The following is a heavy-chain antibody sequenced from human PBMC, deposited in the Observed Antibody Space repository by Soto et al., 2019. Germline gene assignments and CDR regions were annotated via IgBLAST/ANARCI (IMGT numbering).Heavy chain of an antibody. CDR2: IFHTGST. Sequence: QLQLQESGSGLVKPSQTLSVTCAVSGGSISSPGYSWTWIRQPPGKGLEWIGYIFHTGSTSYNPSLKSRGTMSLDRSKNQVSLNLYSVTAADTAVYYCATGRDWFDPWGPGTLVTVSS. V-gene: IGHV4-30-2*01. CDR3: ATGRDWFDP. CDR1: GGSISSPGYS. J-gene: IGHJ5*02.